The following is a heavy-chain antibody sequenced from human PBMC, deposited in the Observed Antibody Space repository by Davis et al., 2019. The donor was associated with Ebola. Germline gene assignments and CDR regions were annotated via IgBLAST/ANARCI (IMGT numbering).Heavy chain of an antibody. CDR1: GFTFDDYA. Sequence: GGSLRLSCAASGFTFDDYAMHWVRQAPGKGLEWVSFISSRSSYIYYADSLKGRFTISRDNAKNSLYLQMNNLRAEDTAIYYCARHASVAYFDYWGQGTLVTVSS. V-gene: IGHV3-21*01. D-gene: IGHD3-10*01. J-gene: IGHJ4*02. CDR3: ARHASVAYFDY. CDR2: ISSRSSYI.